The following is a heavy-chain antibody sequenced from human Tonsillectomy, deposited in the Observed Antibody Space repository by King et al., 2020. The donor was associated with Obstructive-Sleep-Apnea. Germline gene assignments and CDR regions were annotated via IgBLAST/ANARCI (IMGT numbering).Heavy chain of an antibody. D-gene: IGHD4-17*01. CDR2: ISGSGGTI. V-gene: IGHV3-23*04. CDR3: AKGNDYGDYFDY. J-gene: IGHJ4*02. CDR1: GFTFSSYA. Sequence: DVQLVESGGGLVQPGGSLRLSCAASGFTFSSYAMSWVRQAPGKGLEWVSTISGSGGTIYYADSVKGRFTISRDNSKNTLYLQMNSLRAEDTAVYYCAKGNDYGDYFDYWGQGTLVTVSS.